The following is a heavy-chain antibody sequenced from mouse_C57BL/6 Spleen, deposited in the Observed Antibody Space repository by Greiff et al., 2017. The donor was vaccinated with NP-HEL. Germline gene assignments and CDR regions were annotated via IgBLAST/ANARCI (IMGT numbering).Heavy chain of an antibody. CDR1: GYSITSGYY. J-gene: IGHJ4*01. CDR2: ISYDGSN. V-gene: IGHV3-6*01. CDR3: ARDDYDEDYAMDY. D-gene: IGHD2-4*01. Sequence: EVKLMESGPGLVKPSQSLSLTCSVTGYSITSGYYWNWIRQFPGNKLEWMGYISYDGSNNYKPSLKNRISITRDTSKNQFFLKLNSVTTEDTATYYCARDDYDEDYAMDYWGQGTSVTVSS.